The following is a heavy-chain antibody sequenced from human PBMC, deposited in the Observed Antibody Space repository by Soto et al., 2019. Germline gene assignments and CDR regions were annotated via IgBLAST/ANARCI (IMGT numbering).Heavy chain of an antibody. J-gene: IGHJ4*02. V-gene: IGHV3-23*01. Sequence: PGGSLRLSCAASGFTFSSYAMSWVRQAPGKGLEWVSAISGSGGSTYYADSVKGRFTISRDNSKNTLYLQMSSLRAEDTALYYCVRGGALGSLDSWGQGTLVTVSS. CDR2: ISGSGGST. CDR1: GFTFSSYA. CDR3: VRGGALGSLDS. D-gene: IGHD1-26*01.